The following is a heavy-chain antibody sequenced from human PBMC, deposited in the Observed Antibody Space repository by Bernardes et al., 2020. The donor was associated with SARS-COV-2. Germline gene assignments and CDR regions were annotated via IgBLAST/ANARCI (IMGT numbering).Heavy chain of an antibody. J-gene: IGHJ6*02. Sequence: SETLSLTCTVSGASISSSDYYWSWIRQPPGKGLEWIGNIYYGGRTYYNASLKSRLTISIDTSSSQFSLKLSSVTAADTAVYYCARDNGHVLDWLSYGFDVWGQGTTVTVSS. CDR1: GASISSSDYY. D-gene: IGHD3-3*01. CDR2: IYYGGRT. V-gene: IGHV4-30-4*01. CDR3: ARDNGHVLDWLSYGFDV.